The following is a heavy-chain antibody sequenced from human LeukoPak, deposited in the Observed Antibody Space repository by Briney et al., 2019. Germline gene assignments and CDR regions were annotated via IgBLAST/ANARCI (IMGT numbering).Heavy chain of an antibody. CDR1: GGTFNSYS. CDR2: IIPMFGTA. D-gene: IGHD3-3*01. CDR3: ARDMSSVLRFLEWSPRHSLDY. Sequence: SVKVSCKASGGTFNSYSISWVRQAPGQGLEWMGGIIPMFGTAHYAQKFQGRVTITADTSTSTAYMDLSSLRSEDTAVYYCARDMSSVLRFLEWSPRHSLDYWGQGTLVTVSS. V-gene: IGHV1-69*06. J-gene: IGHJ4*02.